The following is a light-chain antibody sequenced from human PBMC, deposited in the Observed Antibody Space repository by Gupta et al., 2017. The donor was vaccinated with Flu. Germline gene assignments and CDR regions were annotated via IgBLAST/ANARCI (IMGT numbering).Light chain of an antibody. J-gene: IGLJ2*01. Sequence: VPTHSSSASASLGSSVKLTCTLSSGHRTYTIAWHQQHPGEAPRYLMKVEGSGFYNKVSGVPDRFSGSSSVADRYLTISNLQSDDEADYYCYTWYSNIVLFGVGTKLTVL. CDR2: VEGSGFY. CDR1: SGHRTYT. CDR3: YTWYSNIVL. V-gene: IGLV4-60*03.